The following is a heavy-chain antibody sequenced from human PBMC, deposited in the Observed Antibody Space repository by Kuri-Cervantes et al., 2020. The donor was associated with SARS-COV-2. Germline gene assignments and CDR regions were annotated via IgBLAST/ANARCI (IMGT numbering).Heavy chain of an antibody. Sequence: GGSLRLSCAASGFTFSSYWMSWVRQAPGKGLEWVANIKQDGSEKYYVDSVKGRFTISRDNAKSTLYLQMNSLRAEDTAVYYCARDQGHRIAAAGTIPFDYWGQGTLVTVSS. D-gene: IGHD6-13*01. CDR2: IKQDGSEK. CDR1: GFTFSSYW. J-gene: IGHJ4*02. CDR3: ARDQGHRIAAAGTIPFDY. V-gene: IGHV3-7*01.